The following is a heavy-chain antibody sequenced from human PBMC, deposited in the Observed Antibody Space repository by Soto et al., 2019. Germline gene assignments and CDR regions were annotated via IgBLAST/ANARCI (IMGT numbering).Heavy chain of an antibody. CDR1: GYTFTDYA. D-gene: IGHD3-10*01. CDR2: INAGNGNT. V-gene: IGHV1-3*01. J-gene: IGHJ5*02. Sequence: ASVKVSCKTSGYTFTDYAMHWVRQAPGQRLEWMGWINAGNGNTKYSQKIQGRVTITRDTSASTAYMELSSLRSEDTAVYYCSRSGSHMFITVVRGVPSHWFDPWGQGTLVTVSS. CDR3: SRSGSHMFITVVRGVPSHWFDP.